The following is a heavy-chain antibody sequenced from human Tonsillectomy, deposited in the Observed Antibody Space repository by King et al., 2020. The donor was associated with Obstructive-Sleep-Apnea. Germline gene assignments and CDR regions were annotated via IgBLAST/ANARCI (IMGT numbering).Heavy chain of an antibody. J-gene: IGHJ3*02. CDR2: IWYDGSNK. CDR1: GFTFSSYG. CDR3: AREGAYCGGDCSEAFDI. Sequence: VQLVESGGGVVQPGRSLRLSCAASGFTFSSYGVHWVRQAPGKGLEWVAVIWYDGSNKYYADSVKGRFTISRDNSKNTLYLQMNSLRAEDTAVYYCAREGAYCGGDCSEAFDIWGQGTMVTVSS. V-gene: IGHV3-33*01. D-gene: IGHD2-21*02.